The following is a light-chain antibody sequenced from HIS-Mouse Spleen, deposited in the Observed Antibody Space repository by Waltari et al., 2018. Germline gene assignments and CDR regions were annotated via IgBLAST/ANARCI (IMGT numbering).Light chain of an antibody. J-gene: IGKJ4*01. CDR2: DAS. Sequence: IQMTQSPSSLSASVGTSVTTTCQASQDIRNYVNWYQQKPGKAPKLLSYDASNLETGVASRFSGSGSGTDFTFTISSLQPEDIATYYCQQYDNLPLTFGGGTKVEIK. CDR3: QQYDNLPLT. V-gene: IGKV1-33*01. CDR1: QDIRNY.